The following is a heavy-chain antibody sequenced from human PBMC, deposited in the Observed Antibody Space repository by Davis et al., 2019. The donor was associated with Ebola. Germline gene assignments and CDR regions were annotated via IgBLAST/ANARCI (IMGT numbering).Heavy chain of an antibody. CDR1: GFTFSSYW. J-gene: IGHJ4*02. D-gene: IGHD1-26*01. CDR3: TSTTNLIDY. Sequence: GESLKISCAASGFTFSSYWMHWVRQAPGKGLVWVSRINSDGSSTSYADSVKGRFTISRDNAKNTLYLQMNSLKTEDTAVYYCTSTTNLIDYWGQGTLVTVSS. CDR2: INSDGSST. V-gene: IGHV3-74*01.